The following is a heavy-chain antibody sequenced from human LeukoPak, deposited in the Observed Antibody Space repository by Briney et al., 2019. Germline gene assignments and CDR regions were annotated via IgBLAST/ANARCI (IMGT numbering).Heavy chain of an antibody. Sequence: ASVKVSCKASGYTFTSYYMHWVRQAPGQGLEWMGIINPSGGSTSYAQKFQGRVAMTRGTSTSTVYMELSSLRSEDTAVYYCARDLFPYGDYDDYWGQGTLVTVSS. D-gene: IGHD2-21*01. CDR3: ARDLFPYGDYDDY. V-gene: IGHV1-46*03. CDR2: INPSGGST. CDR1: GYTFTSYY. J-gene: IGHJ4*02.